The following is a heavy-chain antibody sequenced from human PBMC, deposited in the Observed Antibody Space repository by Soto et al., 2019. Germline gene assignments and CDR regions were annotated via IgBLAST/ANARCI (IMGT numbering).Heavy chain of an antibody. J-gene: IGHJ6*02. CDR1: GFTFSSYV. D-gene: IGHD3-10*01. Sequence: GGSLRLSCAASGFTFSSYVMSWVRQAPAKGLEWVSLIGSSGDGSGDRTNYADSVKGRFTISRDTSKNTLYLHMTSLRADDTAVYYCATHGSVTAGTYYGMDVWGQGTTVTVSS. CDR3: ATHGSVTAGTYYGMDV. CDR2: IGSSGDGSGDRT. V-gene: IGHV3-23*01.